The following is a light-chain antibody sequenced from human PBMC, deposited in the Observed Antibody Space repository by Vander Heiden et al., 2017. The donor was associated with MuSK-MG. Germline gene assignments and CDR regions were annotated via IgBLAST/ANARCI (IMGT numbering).Light chain of an antibody. V-gene: IGKV1-27*01. CDR3: QKYNSAART. CDR1: QGISNY. Sequence: DIQMTHSPSSLSASVGDRVTITCRASQGISNYLAWYQQKPGKVPKLLIYAASTLQSGVPSRFSGIGSGTDFTLTISSLQPEDVATYYCQKYNSAARTFGGGTKVEIK. CDR2: AAS. J-gene: IGKJ4*01.